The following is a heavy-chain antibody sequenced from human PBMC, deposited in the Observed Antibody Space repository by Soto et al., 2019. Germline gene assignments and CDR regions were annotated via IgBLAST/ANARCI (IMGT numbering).Heavy chain of an antibody. D-gene: IGHD6-13*01. CDR3: AKPMAAAGTGAFDI. V-gene: IGHV3-30*04. CDR2: ISYDGSNK. J-gene: IGHJ3*02. Sequence: GGSLRLSCAASGFTFSSYAMHWVRQAPGKGLEWVAVISYDGSNKYYADSVKGRFTISRDNSKNTLYLQMNSLRAEDTAVYYCAKPMAAAGTGAFDIWGQGTMVTVSS. CDR1: GFTFSSYA.